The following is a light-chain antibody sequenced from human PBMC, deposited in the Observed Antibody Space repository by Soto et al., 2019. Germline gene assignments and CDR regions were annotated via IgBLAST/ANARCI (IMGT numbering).Light chain of an antibody. CDR1: SSDVGGCNC. CDR3: SSYTSTNTSVV. CDR2: DVS. J-gene: IGLJ2*01. Sequence: QSALTQPASVSGCPGQSITISCTGTSSDVGGCNCVSWYQQHPGKAPKLMIYDVSNRPSGVSDRFSGTKSGSMASLTISGLQSEDEADFYYSSYTSTNTSVVFGGGTKVTVL. V-gene: IGLV2-14*03.